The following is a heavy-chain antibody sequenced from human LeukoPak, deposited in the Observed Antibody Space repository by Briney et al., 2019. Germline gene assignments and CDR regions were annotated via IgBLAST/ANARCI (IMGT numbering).Heavy chain of an antibody. V-gene: IGHV4-39*07. J-gene: IGHJ4*02. CDR3: ARGGLDYFDS. D-gene: IGHD6-19*01. Sequence: SETLSLTCTVSGGSISSSSYHWGWIRQPPGKGLEWIGSIYYSGSTYYNPSLKSRVTISVDTSKNQFSLKLSSVTAADTAVYYCARGGLDYFDSWGQGTLVTVSS. CDR1: GGSISSSSYH. CDR2: IYYSGST.